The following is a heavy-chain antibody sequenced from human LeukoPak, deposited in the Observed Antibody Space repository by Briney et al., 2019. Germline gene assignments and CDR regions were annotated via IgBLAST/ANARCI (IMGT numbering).Heavy chain of an antibody. CDR2: IKSKTEGGTT. J-gene: IGHJ5*02. CDR3: TTDPSIIVVPA. V-gene: IGHV3-15*07. CDR1: GFTFSNAW. D-gene: IGHD2-2*01. Sequence: GGSLRLSCAASGFTFSNAWMNWVRQAPGKGLEWVGRIKSKTEGGTTDYAAPVKGRFTISRDDSKNTLYLQMNSLKTEDTAVYYCTTDPSIIVVPAWGQGTLVTVSS.